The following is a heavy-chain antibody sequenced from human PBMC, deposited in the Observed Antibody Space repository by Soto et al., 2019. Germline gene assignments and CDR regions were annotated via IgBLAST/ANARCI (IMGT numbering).Heavy chain of an antibody. Sequence: PSETLSLTCAVSGGSISSSNWWSWVRQPPGKGLEWIGEIYHSGSTNYNPSLKSRVTISVDKSKNQFSLKLSSVTAADTAVYYCARALKKRRVYSYGSANYFDYWGQGTLVTVSS. CDR2: IYHSGST. CDR3: ARALKKRRVYSYGSANYFDY. J-gene: IGHJ4*02. CDR1: GGSISSSNW. D-gene: IGHD5-18*01. V-gene: IGHV4-4*02.